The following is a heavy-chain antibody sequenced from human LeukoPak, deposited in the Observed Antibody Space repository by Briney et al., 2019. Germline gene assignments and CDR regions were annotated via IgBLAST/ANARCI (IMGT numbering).Heavy chain of an antibody. V-gene: IGHV1-69-2*01. CDR1: GYTFTDYY. J-gene: IGHJ4*02. Sequence: ATVKISCKVSGYTFTDYYMHWVQQAPGKGLEWMGLVDPEDGETIYAEKFQGRVTITADTSTDTAYMELSSLRSEDTAVYYYATDRGIAAAGALDYWGQGTLVTVSS. D-gene: IGHD6-13*01. CDR3: ATDRGIAAAGALDY. CDR2: VDPEDGET.